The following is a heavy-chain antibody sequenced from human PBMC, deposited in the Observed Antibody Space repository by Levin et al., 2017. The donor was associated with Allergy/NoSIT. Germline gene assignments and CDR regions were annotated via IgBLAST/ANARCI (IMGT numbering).Heavy chain of an antibody. D-gene: IGHD3-3*01. CDR1: GYNFTNYG. V-gene: IGHV1-18*01. Sequence: GGSLRLSCKASGYNFTNYGISWVRQAPGQGLEWMGWISAYNGNTNYAQKFQGRVTMTIQTSTNTAYMELMSLRSDDTSVYYCARVGIDFWGVYQKSWGYMDVWGQGTTVTVSS. CDR3: ARVGIDFWGVYQKSWGYMDV. CDR2: ISAYNGNT. J-gene: IGHJ6*03.